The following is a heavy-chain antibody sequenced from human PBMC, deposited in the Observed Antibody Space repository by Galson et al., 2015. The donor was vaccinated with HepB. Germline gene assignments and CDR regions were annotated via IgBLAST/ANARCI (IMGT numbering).Heavy chain of an antibody. CDR3: ARGFPWYFDL. Sequence: KGLEWIGYIHHGGSTYYNPSLKSRVTMSVDRSKNQFSLRLSSVTAADTAVYYCARGFPWYFDLWGRGTLVTVSS. J-gene: IGHJ2*01. D-gene: IGHD2/OR15-2a*01. V-gene: IGHV4-30-2*01. CDR2: IHHGGST.